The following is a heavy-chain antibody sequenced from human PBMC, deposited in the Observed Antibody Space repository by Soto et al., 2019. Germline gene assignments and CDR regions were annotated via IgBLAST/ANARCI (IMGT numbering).Heavy chain of an antibody. V-gene: IGHV4-39*01. Sequence: QLQLQESGPGLVKPSETLSLTCTVSGGSISSSSSYWGWIRQPPGKGLGWIGSISYSGSTYYNPSVKSRPPIPVDTSNNQFSLKLSSVTAADTAVYYCARRGYSYSSFDYWGQGTLVTVSS. CDR2: ISYSGST. D-gene: IGHD5-18*01. CDR1: GGSISSSSSY. J-gene: IGHJ4*02. CDR3: ARRGYSYSSFDY.